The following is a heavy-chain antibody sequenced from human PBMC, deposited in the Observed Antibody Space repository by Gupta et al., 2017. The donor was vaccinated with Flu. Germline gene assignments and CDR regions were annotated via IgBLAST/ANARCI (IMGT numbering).Heavy chain of an antibody. J-gene: IGHJ3*02. CDR1: GGSISSGSYY. V-gene: IGHV4-61*02. CDR3: GRGAAVAFDI. Sequence: QVQLQESGPGLVKPSQTLSLACTVSGGSISSGSYYWSWIRQPAGKGLEWIGRIYTSGSTNYNPSLKSRVTISVDTSKNQFSLNLSSVTAADTAVYYCGRGAAVAFDIWGQGTMVTVSS. CDR2: IYTSGST.